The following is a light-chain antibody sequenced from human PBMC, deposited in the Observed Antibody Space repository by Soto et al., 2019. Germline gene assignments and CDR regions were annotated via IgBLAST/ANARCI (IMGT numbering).Light chain of an antibody. CDR3: SSYTSSTLGV. V-gene: IGLV2-14*01. CDR1: SSDIGGYNY. J-gene: IGLJ3*02. Sequence: QSALTQPASVSGSPGQSITISCTGTSSDIGGYNYVSWYQHHPGKAPKLMIYEVSNRPSGVSNRFSGSKSGNTASLTISGLQAEDEADYSCSSYTSSTLGVFGGGTKVTVL. CDR2: EVS.